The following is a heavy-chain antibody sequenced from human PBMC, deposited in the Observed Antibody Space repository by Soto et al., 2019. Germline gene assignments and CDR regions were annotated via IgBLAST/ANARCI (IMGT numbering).Heavy chain of an antibody. D-gene: IGHD2-15*01. CDR3: ARLGYCSGGSCYYYGMDV. V-gene: IGHV5-10-1*01. CDR2: IDPSDSYT. J-gene: IGHJ6*02. Sequence: GESLKISCKGSGYSFTSYWISWVRQMPGKVLEWMGRIDPSDSYTNYSPSFQGHVTISADKSISTAYLQWSSLKASDTAMYYCARLGYCSGGSCYYYGMDVWGQGXTVTVSS. CDR1: GYSFTSYW.